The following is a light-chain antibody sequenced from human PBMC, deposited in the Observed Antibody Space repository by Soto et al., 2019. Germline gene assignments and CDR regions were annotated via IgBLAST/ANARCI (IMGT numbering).Light chain of an antibody. J-gene: IGLJ2*01. CDR1: SGHSSYA. Sequence: QPVLTQSPSASASLGASVKLTCTLSSGHSSYAIAWHQQQPEKGPRYLMKLDSNGSHTKGDAIPDRFSVSSSGAERYLTISSLQSADEADYYCQTWGTGIHVVFGGGTKLTVL. V-gene: IGLV4-69*01. CDR3: QTWGTGIHVV. CDR2: LDSNGSH.